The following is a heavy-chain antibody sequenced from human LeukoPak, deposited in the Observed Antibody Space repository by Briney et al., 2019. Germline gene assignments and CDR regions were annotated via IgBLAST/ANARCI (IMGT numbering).Heavy chain of an antibody. J-gene: IGHJ4*02. CDR2: INPSGGST. V-gene: IGHV1-46*01. CDR3: AREYSAGGGAYVDY. D-gene: IGHD2-15*01. CDR1: GYTFTGYC. Sequence: ASVKVSCKASGYTFTGYCMHWVRQAPGQGLEWMGWINPSGGSTSYAQKFQGRVTMTRDTSTSTVYMELSSLRSEDTAVYYCAREYSAGGGAYVDYWGQGTLVTVSS.